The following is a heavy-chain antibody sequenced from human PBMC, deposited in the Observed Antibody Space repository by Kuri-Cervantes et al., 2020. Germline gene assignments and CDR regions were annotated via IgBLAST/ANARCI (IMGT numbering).Heavy chain of an antibody. CDR1: GFTFSSYA. J-gene: IGHJ4*02. Sequence: GSLRLSCAASGFTFSSYAMSWVRQAPGKGLEWVAVISYDGSNKYYADSVKGRFTISRDNSKNTLYLQMNSLRAEDTAVYYCARSSYDSSGYYYLGLDYWGQGTLVTVSS. V-gene: IGHV3-30-3*01. CDR2: ISYDGSNK. CDR3: ARSSYDSSGYYYLGLDY. D-gene: IGHD3-22*01.